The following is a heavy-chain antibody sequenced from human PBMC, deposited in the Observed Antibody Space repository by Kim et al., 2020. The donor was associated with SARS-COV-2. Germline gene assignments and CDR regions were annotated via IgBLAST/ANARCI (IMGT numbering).Heavy chain of an antibody. D-gene: IGHD6-19*01. CDR1: GFAFSSYW. CDR2: INEDGSKK. V-gene: IGHV3-7*01. Sequence: GGSLRLSCAASGFAFSSYWRTWVRQAPGKGLEWVANINEDGSKKYYVDSVKGRITMSRDNVEKSLLLQMNGLRAEDTAVYYCGSGDTSGLWGQGAQGT. CDR3: GSGDTSGL. J-gene: IGHJ1*01.